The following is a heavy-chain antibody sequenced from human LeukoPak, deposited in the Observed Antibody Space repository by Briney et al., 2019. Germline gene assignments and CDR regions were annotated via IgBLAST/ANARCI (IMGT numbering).Heavy chain of an antibody. CDR2: IYSRGTT. V-gene: IGHV3-53*01. D-gene: IGHD3-10*01. CDR1: GFPASNTY. Sequence: PGGTLSPSLVASGFPASNTYMSWGPQAPGKGLWGISTIYSRGTTYYADSVKGRFTISRDTSTNTIYLQMIRLTTEDTALYYCAREPWFGATKLIDYWGQGTLVTVSS. CDR3: AREPWFGATKLIDY. J-gene: IGHJ4*02.